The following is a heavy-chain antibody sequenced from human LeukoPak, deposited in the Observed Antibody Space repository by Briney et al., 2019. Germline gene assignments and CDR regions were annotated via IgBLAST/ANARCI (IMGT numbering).Heavy chain of an antibody. D-gene: IGHD3-3*01. CDR3: ARGQSGFDF. CDR1: GFTFSTYW. CDR2: IERDGSEK. Sequence: SGGSLSLSWAASGFTFSTYWMTGVRRAPGKGLEWVANIERDGSEKNYVDSVKGRFTIPRDNAKNSLYLQMNSLRAEDTAVYYCARGQSGFDFWGQGTLVTVSS. V-gene: IGHV3-7*03. J-gene: IGHJ4*02.